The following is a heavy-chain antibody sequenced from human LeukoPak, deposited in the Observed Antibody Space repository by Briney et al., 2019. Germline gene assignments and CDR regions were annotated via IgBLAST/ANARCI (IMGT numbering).Heavy chain of an antibody. D-gene: IGHD6-13*01. Sequence: PGGSLRLSXAASGFTFSSYAMSWVRQAPGKGLEWVSAISGSGGSTYYADSVKGRFTISRDNSKNTLYLQMNSLRAEDTAVYYCAKDPRSSSWYGIQDYWGQGTLVTVSS. V-gene: IGHV3-23*01. CDR3: AKDPRSSSWYGIQDY. CDR1: GFTFSSYA. J-gene: IGHJ4*02. CDR2: ISGSGGST.